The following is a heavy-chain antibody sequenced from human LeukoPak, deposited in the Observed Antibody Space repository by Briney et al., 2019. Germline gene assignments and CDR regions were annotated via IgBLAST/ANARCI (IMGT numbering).Heavy chain of an antibody. D-gene: IGHD2-21*01. J-gene: IGHJ5*02. Sequence: PGGSLRLSCAASGFTFSIYWMHWVRQVPGKGLVWVSRIKSDGSSIMYADSVRGRFTISRDNAMNTLYLQMNSLRAEDTAVYYCARDLDCGGRSKFDLWGQGTLVTVSS. CDR3: ARDLDCGGRSKFDL. V-gene: IGHV3-74*03. CDR2: IKSDGSSI. CDR1: GFTFSIYW.